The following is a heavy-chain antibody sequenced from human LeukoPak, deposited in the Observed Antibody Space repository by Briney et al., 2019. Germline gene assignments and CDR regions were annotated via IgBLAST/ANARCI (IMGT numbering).Heavy chain of an antibody. CDR2: INHSGST. J-gene: IGHJ4*02. CDR3: ARGRRGNGWYGTYYFDY. D-gene: IGHD6-19*01. Sequence: PSETLSLTCAVYGGSFSGYYWSWIRQPPGKGLEWIGEINHSGSTNYNPSLKSRVTISVDTSKNQFSLKLSSVTAADTAVYYCARGRRGNGWYGTYYFDYWGQGTLVTVSS. V-gene: IGHV4-34*01. CDR1: GGSFSGYY.